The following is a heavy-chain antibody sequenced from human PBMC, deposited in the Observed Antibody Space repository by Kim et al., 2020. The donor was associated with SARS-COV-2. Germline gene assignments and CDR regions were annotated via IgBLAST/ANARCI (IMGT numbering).Heavy chain of an antibody. Sequence: GGSLRLSCAASGFTFSSYAMRWVRQAPGKGLQWVSTISGSGGSTYYADSVKGRFTVSRDNSKNTLYLQMNSLRAEDTAVYYCASLVGATTEFDCWGQGTL. CDR2: ISGSGGST. D-gene: IGHD1-26*01. CDR1: GFTFSSYA. V-gene: IGHV3-23*01. J-gene: IGHJ4*02. CDR3: ASLVGATTEFDC.